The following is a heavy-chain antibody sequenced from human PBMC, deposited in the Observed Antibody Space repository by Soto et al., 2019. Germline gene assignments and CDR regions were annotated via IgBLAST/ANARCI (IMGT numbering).Heavy chain of an antibody. V-gene: IGHV3-30*18. J-gene: IGHJ4*02. Sequence: QVQLVESGGGVVQPGRSLRLSCAASGFTFSKFGMHWLRQAPGRGLEWVAGISNDGSDEHYVDSVKGRFNISRDNSKITLSLQMNSLRFEDKAVYFCAKDRSQWGDSPFEKWGQGTLVTVSS. D-gene: IGHD2-21*02. CDR3: AKDRSQWGDSPFEK. CDR1: GFTFSKFG. CDR2: ISNDGSDE.